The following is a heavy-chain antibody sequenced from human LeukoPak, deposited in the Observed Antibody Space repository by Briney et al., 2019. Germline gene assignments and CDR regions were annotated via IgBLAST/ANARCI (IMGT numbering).Heavy chain of an antibody. Sequence: ASVKVSCEASGYTFTSYYMHWVRQAPGQGLEWMGIINPSGGSTSYAQKFQGRVTMTRDTSTSTVYMELSSLRSEDTAVYYCARARYYYGSGSYYNPMGYWGQGTLVTVSS. CDR2: INPSGGST. CDR3: ARARYYYGSGSYYNPMGY. J-gene: IGHJ4*02. V-gene: IGHV1-46*01. D-gene: IGHD3-10*01. CDR1: GYTFTSYY.